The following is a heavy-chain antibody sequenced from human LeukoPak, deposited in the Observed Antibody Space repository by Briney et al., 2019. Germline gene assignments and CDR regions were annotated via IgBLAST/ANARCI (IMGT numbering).Heavy chain of an antibody. CDR2: ISDSGGST. Sequence: GGSLRLSCAASGFSFSSYAMSWVRQAPGKGLEWVPAISDSGGSTFYADSVRGRFTISRDNSKNTLYLQMNSLRAEDTAAYYCALGRYLYYFDYWGQGTLVTVSS. CDR1: GFSFSSYA. V-gene: IGHV3-23*01. CDR3: ALGRYLYYFDY. D-gene: IGHD1-26*01. J-gene: IGHJ4*02.